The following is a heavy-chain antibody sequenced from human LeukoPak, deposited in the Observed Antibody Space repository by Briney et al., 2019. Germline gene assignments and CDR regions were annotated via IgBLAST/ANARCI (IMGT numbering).Heavy chain of an antibody. J-gene: IGHJ4*02. CDR3: AKGQQQLIDY. Sequence: GGSLRLSCAASGFTFSSYAMHWVRQAPGKGLEWVAFIRYDGTSKYYADSVRGRFTISRDNSKNTLYLQMNSLRAEDTAVYYCAKGQQQLIDYWGQGTLVTVSS. D-gene: IGHD6-13*01. CDR1: GFTFSSYA. V-gene: IGHV3-30*02. CDR2: IRYDGTSK.